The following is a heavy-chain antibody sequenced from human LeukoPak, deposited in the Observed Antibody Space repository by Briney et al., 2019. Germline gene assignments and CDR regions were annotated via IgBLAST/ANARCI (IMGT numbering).Heavy chain of an antibody. V-gene: IGHV3-30-3*01. CDR3: ARRFYFDVSGDAFDI. D-gene: IGHD3-22*01. Sequence: GGPLRLSCAASGFTFSSYAMHWVRQAPGKGLEWVAVISYDGSNKYYADSVKGRFTISRDNSKNTLYLQMNSLRAEDTAVYYCARRFYFDVSGDAFDIWGQGTTITVSS. CDR2: ISYDGSNK. J-gene: IGHJ3*02. CDR1: GFTFSSYA.